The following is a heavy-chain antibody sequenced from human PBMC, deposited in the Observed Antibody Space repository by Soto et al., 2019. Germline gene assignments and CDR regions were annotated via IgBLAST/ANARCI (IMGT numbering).Heavy chain of an antibody. D-gene: IGHD3-10*01. CDR2: MNPNSGNT. Sequence: EASVKVSCKASGYTFTSYDINWVRQATGQGLEWMGWMNPNSGNTGYAQKFQGRVTMTRNTSISTAYMELSSLRSEDTAVYYCARAITMVRGLIEHYYYYYYGMDVWGQGTRVTVSS. V-gene: IGHV1-8*01. J-gene: IGHJ6*02. CDR1: GYTFTSYD. CDR3: ARAITMVRGLIEHYYYYYYGMDV.